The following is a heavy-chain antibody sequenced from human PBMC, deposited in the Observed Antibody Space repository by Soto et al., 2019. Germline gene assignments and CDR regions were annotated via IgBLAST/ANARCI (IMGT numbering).Heavy chain of an antibody. D-gene: IGHD3-10*01. CDR3: AREVRGRSNQPAHYYYYGMDV. Sequence: QVQLVQSGAEVKKPGSSVKVSCKASGGTFSSYAISWVRQAPGQGLEWMGGIIPIFGTENYAQKFQGRVTITADESTSTAYMELSSLRSEDTAVYYCAREVRGRSNQPAHYYYYGMDVWGQGTTVTVSS. CDR2: IIPIFGTE. CDR1: GGTFSSYA. J-gene: IGHJ6*02. V-gene: IGHV1-69*01.